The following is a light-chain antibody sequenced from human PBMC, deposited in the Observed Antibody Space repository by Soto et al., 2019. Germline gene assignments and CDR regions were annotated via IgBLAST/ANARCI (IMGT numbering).Light chain of an antibody. J-gene: IGKJ2*01. Sequence: DIQLTQSPSFLSASVGDRVTITCRASQGISSHLAWYQQIPGKGPKLLIYAASTLQSGVPSRFSGSGSGTEFTLAISSLQPEDFATYYCQQVNGYPDTFGQGTKLEIK. CDR1: QGISSH. CDR3: QQVNGYPDT. V-gene: IGKV1-9*01. CDR2: AAS.